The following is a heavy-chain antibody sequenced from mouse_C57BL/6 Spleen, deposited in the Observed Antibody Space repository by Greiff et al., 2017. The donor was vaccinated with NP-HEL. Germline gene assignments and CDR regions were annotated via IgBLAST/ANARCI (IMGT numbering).Heavy chain of an antibody. CDR3: ARPFITTVVYWYFDV. D-gene: IGHD1-1*01. CDR2: IFPGSGST. Sequence: QVQLQQSGPELVKPGASVKISCKASGYTFTDYYINWVKQRPGQGLEWIGWIFPGSGSTYYNEKFKGKATLTVDKSSSTAYMLLSSLTSEDSAVYFCARPFITTVVYWYFDVWGTGTTVTVSS. J-gene: IGHJ1*03. V-gene: IGHV1-75*01. CDR1: GYTFTDYY.